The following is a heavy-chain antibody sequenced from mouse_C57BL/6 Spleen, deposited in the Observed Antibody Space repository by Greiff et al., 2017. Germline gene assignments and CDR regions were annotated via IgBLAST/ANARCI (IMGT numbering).Heavy chain of an antibody. CDR2: IYPGDGDT. D-gene: IGHD1-1*01. J-gene: IGHJ1*03. CDR1: GYAFSSYW. V-gene: IGHV1-80*01. CDR3: ARGYGSSYRYFCV. Sequence: VQLQQSGAELVKPGASVKISCKASGYAFSSYWMNWVKQRPGKGLEWIGQIYPGDGDTNYKGKFKGKATLTADKSSSTAYMQLSSLTSEDSAVYFCARGYGSSYRYFCVWGTVATVSVSS.